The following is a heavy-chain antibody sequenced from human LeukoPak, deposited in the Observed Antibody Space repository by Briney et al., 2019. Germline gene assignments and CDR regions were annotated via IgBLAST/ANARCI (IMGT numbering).Heavy chain of an antibody. Sequence: GGSLRLSCAASGFTFSSYAMHWVRQAPGKGLEWVSAISGSGGSTYYADSVKGRFTISRDNSKNTLYLQMNSLRAEDTAVYYCAKYSQDGGNSGYFDYWGQGTLVTVSS. J-gene: IGHJ4*02. CDR1: GFTFSSYA. CDR3: AKYSQDGGNSGYFDY. V-gene: IGHV3-23*01. D-gene: IGHD4-23*01. CDR2: ISGSGGST.